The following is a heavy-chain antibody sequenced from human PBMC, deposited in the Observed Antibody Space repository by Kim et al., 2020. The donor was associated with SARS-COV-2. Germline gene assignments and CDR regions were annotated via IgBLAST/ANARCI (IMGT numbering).Heavy chain of an antibody. Sequence: GGSLRLSCAASGFPFSRYAMHWFRQTPGKGLEWVAVIWSDGSSKYYRDSVKGRFAISRDNSKNTLYLQMSSLRVDDTAIYYCARGVYGALGAADYWGQGT. CDR3: ARGVYGALGAADY. CDR2: IWSDGSSK. CDR1: GFPFSRYA. D-gene: IGHD3-10*01. J-gene: IGHJ4*02. V-gene: IGHV3-33*01.